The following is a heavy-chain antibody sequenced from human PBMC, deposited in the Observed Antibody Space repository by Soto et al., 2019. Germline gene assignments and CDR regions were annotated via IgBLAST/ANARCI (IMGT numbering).Heavy chain of an antibody. CDR1: GFTFSSYG. CDR3: ARDPPVLEWRKTNDAFDI. D-gene: IGHD3-3*01. CDR2: IWYDGSNK. Sequence: GGSLRLSCAASGFTFSSYGMHWVRQAPGKGLEWVAVIWYDGSNKYYADSVKGRFTISRDNSKNTLYLQMNSLRAEDTAVYYWARDPPVLEWRKTNDAFDIWGQGTMVTVSS. V-gene: IGHV3-33*01. J-gene: IGHJ3*02.